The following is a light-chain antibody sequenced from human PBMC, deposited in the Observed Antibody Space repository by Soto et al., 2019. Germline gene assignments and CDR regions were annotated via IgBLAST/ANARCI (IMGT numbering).Light chain of an antibody. J-gene: IGKJ1*01. CDR2: ATS. V-gene: IGKV1-12*01. Sequence: DPQMTQSPSSVSAAVGDTVTMTCRPSQGISIWLAWYQLKPGQAPKLLIYATSRVHGVPSRFAGSGSETDFTLTINNLQPEDSAIYYCQQGNSFPWTFGQGTKVEVK. CDR1: QGISIW. CDR3: QQGNSFPWT.